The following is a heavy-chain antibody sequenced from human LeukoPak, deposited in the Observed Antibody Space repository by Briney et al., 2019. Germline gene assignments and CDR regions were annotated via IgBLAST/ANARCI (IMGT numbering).Heavy chain of an antibody. CDR3: ARASALGFEIMIDY. J-gene: IGHJ4*02. V-gene: IGHV4-59*01. CDR2: IYYSGST. Sequence: SETLSLTCTVSGGSISSYYWSWTRQPPGKGLEWIGYIYYSGSTNYNPSLKSRVTISVDTSKNQFSLKLSSVTAADTAVYYCARASALGFEIMIDYWGQGTLVTVSS. D-gene: IGHD3-16*01. CDR1: GGSISSYY.